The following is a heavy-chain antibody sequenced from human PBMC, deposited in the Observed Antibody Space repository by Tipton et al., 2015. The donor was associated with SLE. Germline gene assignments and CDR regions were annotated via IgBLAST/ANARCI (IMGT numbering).Heavy chain of an antibody. CDR3: ARVGYCSGGSCLYWYFDL. D-gene: IGHD2-15*01. Sequence: SLRLSCAASGFTVSGNYMSWVRQAPGKGLEWVSVIYSGGSTYYADSVKGRFTISRDNSKNTLYLQMNSLRAEDTAVYYCARVGYCSGGSCLYWYFDLWGRGTLVTVSS. J-gene: IGHJ2*01. CDR1: GFTVSGNY. CDR2: IYSGGST. V-gene: IGHV3-53*05.